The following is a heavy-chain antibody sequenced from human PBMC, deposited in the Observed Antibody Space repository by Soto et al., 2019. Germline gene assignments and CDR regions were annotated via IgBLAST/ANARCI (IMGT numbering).Heavy chain of an antibody. Sequence: SVKVSCKASGGTFSSYTISWVRQAPGQGLEWMGRIIPILGIANYAQKFQGRVTITADKSTSTAYMELSSLRSEDAAVYYCAAVFIAVAGFWFDPWGQGTLVTVSS. D-gene: IGHD6-19*01. CDR1: GGTFSSYT. CDR2: IIPILGIA. J-gene: IGHJ5*02. V-gene: IGHV1-69*02. CDR3: AAVFIAVAGFWFDP.